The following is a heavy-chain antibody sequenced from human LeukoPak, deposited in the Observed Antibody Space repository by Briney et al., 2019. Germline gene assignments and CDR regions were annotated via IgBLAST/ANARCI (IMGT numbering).Heavy chain of an antibody. J-gene: IGHJ6*02. D-gene: IGHD4-17*01. CDR3: ARGNYGESRHGMDV. CDR1: ALTVSSDD. CDR2: VGSASDT. V-gene: IGHV3-13*01. Sequence: GLSRRRSCEASALTVSSDDIHGVRQATAKGLEWVSTVGSASDTSYPGSVKGRFTISRETAKNSLYLQMNSLRAGDTAVYYCARGNYGESRHGMDVWGQGTTVTVSS.